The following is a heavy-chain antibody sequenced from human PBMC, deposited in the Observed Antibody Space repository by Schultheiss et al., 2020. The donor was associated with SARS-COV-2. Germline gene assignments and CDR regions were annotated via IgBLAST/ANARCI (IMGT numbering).Heavy chain of an antibody. D-gene: IGHD1-26*01. J-gene: IGHJ4*02. CDR3: AKDQQGGSYGGFDY. CDR2: ISYDGSNK. V-gene: IGHV3-30*04. Sequence: GGSLRLSCAASGFTFSSYAMHWVRQAPGKGLEWVAVISYDGSNKYYADSVKGRFTISRDNAKNSLYLQMNSLRDEDTAVYYCAKDQQGGSYGGFDYWGQGTLVTVSS. CDR1: GFTFSSYA.